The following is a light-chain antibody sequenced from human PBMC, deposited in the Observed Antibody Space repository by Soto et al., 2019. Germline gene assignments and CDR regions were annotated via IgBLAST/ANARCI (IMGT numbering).Light chain of an antibody. CDR2: AAS. J-gene: IGKJ4*01. CDR1: QDISTW. V-gene: IGKV1-12*01. CDR3: QPANSFPLT. Sequence: DIQITQSPSSVSASVGDRVTITCRTSQDISTWLAWYQQKPGQAPKLLIYAASSLQSGVPSRFSGSGSGTDFTLTISSLQPEDFATYYCQPANSFPLTFGGGTKVDIK.